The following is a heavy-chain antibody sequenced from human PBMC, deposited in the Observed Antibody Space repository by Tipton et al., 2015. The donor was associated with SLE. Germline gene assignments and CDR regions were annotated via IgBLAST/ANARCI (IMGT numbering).Heavy chain of an antibody. V-gene: IGHV3-7*01. D-gene: IGHD1-14*01. Sequence: SLRLSCAASGFTFSTYSMNWVRQAPGKGLEWVANIKQDGSEKYYVDSVKGRFTISRDNAKNSLYLQMNSLRAEDTAVYYCARNRRVNFDYWGQGTLVTVSS. CDR3: ARNRRVNFDY. CDR2: IKQDGSEK. J-gene: IGHJ4*02. CDR1: GFTFSTYS.